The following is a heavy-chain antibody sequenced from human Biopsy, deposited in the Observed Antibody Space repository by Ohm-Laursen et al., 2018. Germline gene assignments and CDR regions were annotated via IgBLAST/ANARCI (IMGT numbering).Heavy chain of an antibody. V-gene: IGHV3-23*01. CDR2: ISGTTTKT. J-gene: IGHJ4*01. D-gene: IGHD1-7*01. Sequence: LSLTCAASGFTFNIYAMNWVRQAPGKGLEWVSTISGTTTKTYYADSVKGRFTISRDNSKNTVSLQMDSLRAEDTALYYCARDYTRNYVGIGYWGHGTLVTVSS. CDR1: GFTFNIYA. CDR3: ARDYTRNYVGIGY.